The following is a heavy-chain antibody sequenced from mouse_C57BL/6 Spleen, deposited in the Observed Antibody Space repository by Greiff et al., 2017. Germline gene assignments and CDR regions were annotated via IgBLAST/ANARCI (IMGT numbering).Heavy chain of an antibody. D-gene: IGHD3-2*01. CDR1: GFTFSSYA. Sequence: EVHLVESGGGLVKPGGSLKLSCAASGFTFSSYAMSWVRQTPEKRLEWVATISDGGSYTYYPDNVKGRFTISRDHAKNNLYLQMSHLKSEDTAMYYCARGSRHLYYYAMDYWSQGTSVTVSS. CDR2: ISDGGSYT. J-gene: IGHJ4*01. V-gene: IGHV5-4*01. CDR3: ARGSRHLYYYAMDY.